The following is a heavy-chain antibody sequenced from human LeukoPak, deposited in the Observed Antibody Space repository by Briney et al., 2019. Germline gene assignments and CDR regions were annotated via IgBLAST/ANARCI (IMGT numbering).Heavy chain of an antibody. V-gene: IGHV1-46*01. Sequence: ASVKVSCRASGYTFTNYYMHWVRQAPGQGLEWMGIINPSGGSTTYAQKFQDRVTMASDMSTSTVYMELSSLRSEDTAVYYCARNRWLDCWGQGTLVTVPS. J-gene: IGHJ4*02. CDR1: GYTFTNYY. CDR3: ARNRWLDC. CDR2: INPSGGST. D-gene: IGHD5-24*01.